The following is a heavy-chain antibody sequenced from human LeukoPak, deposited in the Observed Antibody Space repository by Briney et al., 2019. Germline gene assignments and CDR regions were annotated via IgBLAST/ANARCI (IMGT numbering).Heavy chain of an antibody. CDR2: IYSGGYT. CDR3: ARTAAGTFFDY. Sequence: GGSLRLSCAVSGFTVRSNYMSWVRQAPGKGLEWVSIIYSGGYTFYADSVKGRFTISRDNSKNTLYLQMNSLRAEDTAVYYCARTAAGTFFDYWGQGTLVTVSS. V-gene: IGHV3-53*01. D-gene: IGHD6-13*01. J-gene: IGHJ4*02. CDR1: GFTVRSNY.